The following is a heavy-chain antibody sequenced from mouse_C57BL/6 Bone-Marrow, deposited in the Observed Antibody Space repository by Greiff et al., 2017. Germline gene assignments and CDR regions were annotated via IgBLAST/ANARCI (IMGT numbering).Heavy chain of an antibody. CDR3: AKEKPYYYGSSYVDWYFDV. V-gene: IGHV5-16*01. D-gene: IGHD1-1*01. CDR2: INYDGSST. CDR1: GFTFSDYY. J-gene: IGHJ1*03. Sequence: EVQLVESEGGLVQPGSSMKLSCTASGFTFSDYYMAWVRQVPEKGLEWVANINYDGSSTYYLDSLKSRFIISRDNAKNILYLQMSSLKSEDTATYYCAKEKPYYYGSSYVDWYFDVWGTGTTVTVSS.